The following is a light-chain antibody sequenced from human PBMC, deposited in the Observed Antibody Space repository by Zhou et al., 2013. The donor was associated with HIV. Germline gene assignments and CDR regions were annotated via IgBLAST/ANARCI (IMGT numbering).Light chain of an antibody. CDR3: QHLHSYPPT. J-gene: IGKJ4*01. CDR1: QNIRSF. V-gene: IGKV1-17*01. Sequence: DIYMTQSPSSLSASVGDRVTITCRASQNIRSFLNWYQQKPGRAPKLLIYAASSLQSGVPSRFSGSGSGTEFTLTINSLQPEDFATYYCQHLHSYPPTFGGGTKVEIK. CDR2: AAS.